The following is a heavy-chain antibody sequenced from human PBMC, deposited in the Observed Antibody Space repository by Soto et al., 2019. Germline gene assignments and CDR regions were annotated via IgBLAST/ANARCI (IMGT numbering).Heavy chain of an antibody. V-gene: IGHV4-31*03. J-gene: IGHJ6*03. CDR3: ARDGCSSTSCPSYYYYMDV. CDR1: GGSISSGGYY. CDR2: IYYSGST. D-gene: IGHD2-2*01. Sequence: SETLSLTCTVSGGSISSGGYYWSWIRQHPGKGLEWIGYIYYSGSTYYNPSLKSRVTISVDTSKNQFSLKLSSVTAADTAVYYCARDGCSSTSCPSYYYYMDVWGKGTTVTVSS.